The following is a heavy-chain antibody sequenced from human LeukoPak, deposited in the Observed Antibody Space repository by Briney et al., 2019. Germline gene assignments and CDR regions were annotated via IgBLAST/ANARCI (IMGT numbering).Heavy chain of an antibody. CDR2: ITYNGVNT. Sequence: GGSLTLSCAASGFTFSSYAMAWVRHAPGKGLEWVAAITYNGVNTYHADSVGGRFTISRDNSKDTLYLQMNSLRGADTAIYYCAKGTLRSCSGASCYPLDYWGQGTLVTVSS. V-gene: IGHV3-23*01. CDR3: AKGTLRSCSGASCYPLDY. D-gene: IGHD2-15*01. CDR1: GFTFSSYA. J-gene: IGHJ4*02.